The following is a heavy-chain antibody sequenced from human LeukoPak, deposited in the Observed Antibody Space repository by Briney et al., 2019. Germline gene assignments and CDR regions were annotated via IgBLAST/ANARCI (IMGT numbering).Heavy chain of an antibody. V-gene: IGHV1-24*01. CDR2: FDPEDGET. CDR1: GYTLTELS. CDR3: ASYDFWSGNQNLDY. J-gene: IGHJ4*02. Sequence: GASVKVSCKVSGYTLTELSMHWVRQAPGKGLEWMGGFDPEDGETIYAQKFQGRVTMTEDTSTDTAYMELSSLRSEDTAVYYCASYDFWSGNQNLDYWGQGTLVTVSS. D-gene: IGHD3-3*01.